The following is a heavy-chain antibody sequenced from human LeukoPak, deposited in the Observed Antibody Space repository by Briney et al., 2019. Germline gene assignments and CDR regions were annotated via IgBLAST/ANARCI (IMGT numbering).Heavy chain of an antibody. J-gene: IGHJ4*02. V-gene: IGHV3-21*01. CDR3: ARHFGTWYTAMGRFDY. CDR2: ISSSSSYI. Sequence: GGSLRLSCAASGFTFSSYSMNWVRQAPGKGLEWVSSISSSSSYIYYADSVKGRFTISRDNAKNSLYLQMNSLRAEDTAVYYCARHFGTWYTAMGRFDYWGQGTLVTVSS. D-gene: IGHD5-18*01. CDR1: GFTFSSYS.